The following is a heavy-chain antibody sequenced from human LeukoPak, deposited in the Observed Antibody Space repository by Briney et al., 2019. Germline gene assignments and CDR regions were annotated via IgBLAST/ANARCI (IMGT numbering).Heavy chain of an antibody. CDR2: INHSGST. Sequence: SETLSLTCAVYVGSFSDYYWSWIRQPPGKGLEWIGEINHSGSTNYNPSLKSRVSLSVDTSKNQFSLKLSSVTAADTAVYYCARVEAVGNCSGGSCYIDYWGQGTLVTVSS. CDR1: VGSFSDYY. CDR3: ARVEAVGNCSGGSCYIDY. D-gene: IGHD2-15*01. J-gene: IGHJ4*02. V-gene: IGHV4-34*01.